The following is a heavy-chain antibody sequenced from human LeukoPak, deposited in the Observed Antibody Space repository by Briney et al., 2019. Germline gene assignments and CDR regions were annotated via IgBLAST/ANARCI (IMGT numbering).Heavy chain of an antibody. CDR2: IYPGDSDT. V-gene: IGHV5-51*01. Sequence: GESLKISCKCSGYSFTSYWIGWVRQMPGKGLEWMGIIYPGDSDTRSSPSFQGQVTMSADKSIRTAYLECSSLKASDSAMYYCARLTPNGLRFLQWWFDYWGQGTLVTVSS. J-gene: IGHJ4*02. CDR3: ARLTPNGLRFLQWWFDY. CDR1: GYSFTSYW. D-gene: IGHD3-3*01.